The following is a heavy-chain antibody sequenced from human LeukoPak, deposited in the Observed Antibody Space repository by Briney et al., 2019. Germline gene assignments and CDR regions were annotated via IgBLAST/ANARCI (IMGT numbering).Heavy chain of an antibody. CDR3: ARAGELRYFDWLSY. V-gene: IGHV3-74*01. CDR2: INSDGSST. CDR1: GFTFSSYW. J-gene: IGHJ4*02. Sequence: GGSLRLSCAASGFTFSSYWMHWVRQAPGKGLVWVSRINSDGSSTSYADSVKGRFTISRDNAKNTLYLQMNNLRAEDTAVYYCARAGELRYFDWLSYWGQGTLVTVSS. D-gene: IGHD3-9*01.